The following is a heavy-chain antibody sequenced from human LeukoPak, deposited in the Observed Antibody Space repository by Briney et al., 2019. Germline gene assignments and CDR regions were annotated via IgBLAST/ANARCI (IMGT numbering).Heavy chain of an antibody. V-gene: IGHV3-9*01. D-gene: IGHD6-19*01. CDR1: GFTFDDYA. CDR2: ISWNSGSI. Sequence: PGGSLRLSCAASGFTFDDYAMHWVRQAPGKGLEWVSGISWNSGSIGYADSVKGRFTISRDNAKNSLYLQMNSLRAEDTALYYCAKDSVAVAGTSDFDYWGQGTLVTVSS. J-gene: IGHJ4*02. CDR3: AKDSVAVAGTSDFDY.